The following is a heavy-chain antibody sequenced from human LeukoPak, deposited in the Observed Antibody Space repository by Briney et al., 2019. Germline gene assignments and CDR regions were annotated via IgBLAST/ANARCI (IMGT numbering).Heavy chain of an antibody. CDR1: GFTLSNAW. V-gene: IGHV3-15*01. Sequence: GGSLRLSCAAYGFTLSNAWMSWVRQAPGKGLEWVGRIKSKTDGGTTDYAAPVKGRFTISRDDSKNTLYLQMNSLKTEDTAVYYCTTDARTPYSGYDPVGYWGQGTLVTVSS. D-gene: IGHD5-12*01. J-gene: IGHJ4*02. CDR2: IKSKTDGGTT. CDR3: TTDARTPYSGYDPVGY.